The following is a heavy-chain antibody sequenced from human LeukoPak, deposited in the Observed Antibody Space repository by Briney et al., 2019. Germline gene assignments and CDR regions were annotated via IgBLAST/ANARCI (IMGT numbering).Heavy chain of an antibody. J-gene: IGHJ4*02. V-gene: IGHV3-64*01. D-gene: IGHD2-21*02. CDR1: GFTFSSYA. CDR3: ARRAYCGGDCYAEPFDY. Sequence: GGSLRLSCAASGFTFSSYAIHWVRQAPGKGLEYVSAISSNGGSTYYANSVKGRFTISRDNSKNTLYLQMGSLRAEDMAVYYCARRAYCGGDCYAEPFDYWGQGTLVTVSS. CDR2: ISSNGGST.